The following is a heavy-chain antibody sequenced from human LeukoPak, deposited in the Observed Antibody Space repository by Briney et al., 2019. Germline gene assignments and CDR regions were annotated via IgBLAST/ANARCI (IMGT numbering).Heavy chain of an antibody. CDR1: GFTFSSYA. CDR3: AKDLCPNDY. J-gene: IGHJ4*02. CDR2: ISGSGGST. V-gene: IGHV3-23*01. Sequence: GGSLRLSCAASGFTFSSYAMSWVRHALGKGLEWVSAISGSGGSTYYADAVKGLFTITRDNSKNTLYLQMNSLRAEDTAVYYCAKDLCPNDYWGQGTLVTVSS. D-gene: IGHD2-21*01.